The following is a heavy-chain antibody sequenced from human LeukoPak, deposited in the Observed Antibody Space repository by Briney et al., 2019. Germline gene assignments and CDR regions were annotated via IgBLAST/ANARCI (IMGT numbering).Heavy chain of an antibody. CDR2: IYYSGST. J-gene: IGHJ4*02. CDR1: GGSISSYY. V-gene: IGHV4-59*12. CDR3: ARARVTSDTYYFDY. D-gene: IGHD4-11*01. Sequence: PSETLSLTCTVSGGSISSYYWSWIRQPPGKGLEWIGYIYYSGSTNYNPSLKSRVTISVDTSKNQFSLKLSSVTAADTAVYYCARARVTSDTYYFDYWGQGTLVTVSS.